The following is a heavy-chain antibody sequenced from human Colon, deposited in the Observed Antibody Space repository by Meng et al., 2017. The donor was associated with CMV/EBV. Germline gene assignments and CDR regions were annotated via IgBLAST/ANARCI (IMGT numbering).Heavy chain of an antibody. V-gene: IGHV1-2*02. CDR1: GYTFTDYY. CDR2: INPNSGGT. Sequence: ASVKVSCKASGYTFTDYYMHWVRQPPGQGLEWMGWINPNSGGTNYAQKFQGRVTMTRDTSISTAYMELSRLRSDDTAVYYCARDHWGIVVVPAAIPTRGAHKDYWGQGTLVTVSS. D-gene: IGHD2-2*02. CDR3: ARDHWGIVVVPAAIPTRGAHKDY. J-gene: IGHJ4*02.